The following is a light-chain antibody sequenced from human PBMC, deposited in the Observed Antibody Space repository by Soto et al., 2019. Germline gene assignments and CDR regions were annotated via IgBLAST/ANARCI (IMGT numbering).Light chain of an antibody. CDR1: SSDVGTYNF. Sequence: QSALTQPASVSGSPGQSITISCTGTSSDVGTYNFVSWYQQHPGKAPKLMIYEVSSRPSGVSNRFSGSKSGNTASLTISGLQAEDEADYYCSSYSSTSTPLVFGGGTKVTVL. CDR2: EVS. CDR3: SSYSSTSTPLV. J-gene: IGLJ3*02. V-gene: IGLV2-14*01.